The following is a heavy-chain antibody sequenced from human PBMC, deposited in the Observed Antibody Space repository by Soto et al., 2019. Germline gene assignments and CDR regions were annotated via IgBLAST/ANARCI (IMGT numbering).Heavy chain of an antibody. Sequence: QVQLVQAGAEVKKPGASVKVSCKASGYTFTGYHMHWVRQAPGQGLEWMGWINPNSGGTNYAQKLQGWVTMTRDTSISTAYRELSRLRSDDTAVYYCARGEGGPRWGSIDYWGQGTLVTVSS. CDR1: GYTFTGYH. D-gene: IGHD2-21*01. CDR3: ARGEGGPRWGSIDY. J-gene: IGHJ4*02. CDR2: INPNSGGT. V-gene: IGHV1-2*04.